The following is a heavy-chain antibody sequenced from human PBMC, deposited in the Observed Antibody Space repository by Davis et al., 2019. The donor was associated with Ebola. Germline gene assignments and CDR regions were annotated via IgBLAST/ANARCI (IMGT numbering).Heavy chain of an antibody. CDR1: GFTFSDYY. Sequence: PGGSLRLSCAASGFTFSDYYMSWIRQAPGKGLEWVSYISSSGSTIYYADSVKGRFTISRDNSKNTLSMQMNSLRAEDTAVYYCAKDGLYDSSGYYPYYYYYYGMDVWGQGTTVTVSS. CDR2: ISSSGSTI. J-gene: IGHJ6*02. CDR3: AKDGLYDSSGYYPYYYYYYGMDV. V-gene: IGHV3-11*04. D-gene: IGHD3-22*01.